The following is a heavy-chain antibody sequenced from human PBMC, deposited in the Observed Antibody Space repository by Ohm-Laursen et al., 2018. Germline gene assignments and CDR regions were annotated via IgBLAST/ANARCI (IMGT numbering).Heavy chain of an antibody. D-gene: IGHD2-15*01. CDR1: GFTFSNFG. J-gene: IGHJ6*02. V-gene: IGHV3-33*01. CDR3: ARGSDIVVTRRYFGTDV. Sequence: SLRLSCAASGFTFSNFGMHWVRQAPGKGLEWVAVIWNDGSNKYYADSVKGRFTISRDNSKNTLYLQMNSLRLEDTSIYYCARGSDIVVTRRYFGTDVWGQGTMVTV. CDR2: IWNDGSNK.